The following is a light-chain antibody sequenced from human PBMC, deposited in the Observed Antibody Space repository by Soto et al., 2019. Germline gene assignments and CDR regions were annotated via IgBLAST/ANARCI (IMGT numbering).Light chain of an antibody. J-gene: IGKJ4*01. CDR1: QTISSW. Sequence: DIQMTQSPSTLSGSVGDRVTITCRASQTISSWLAWYQQKPGKAPKLLIYKASTLKSGVPSRFSGSGSGTEFTLTISSLQPDDFATYYCQNFRSSAISFGGGTKVDI. CDR2: KAS. CDR3: QNFRSSAIS. V-gene: IGKV1-5*03.